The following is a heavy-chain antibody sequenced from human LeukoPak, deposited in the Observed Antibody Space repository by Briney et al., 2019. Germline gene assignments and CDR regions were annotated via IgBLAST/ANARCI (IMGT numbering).Heavy chain of an antibody. CDR3: ARDNIAAAGTVPWFDP. D-gene: IGHD6-13*01. Sequence: SETLSLTCTVSGGSISSYYWSWIRQPPGKGLEWIGYIYYSGSTNYNPSLKSRVTISVDTSKNQFSLKLSSVTAADTAVYYCARDNIAAAGTVPWFDPWGQGTLVTVSS. J-gene: IGHJ5*02. CDR1: GGSISSYY. CDR2: IYYSGST. V-gene: IGHV4-59*01.